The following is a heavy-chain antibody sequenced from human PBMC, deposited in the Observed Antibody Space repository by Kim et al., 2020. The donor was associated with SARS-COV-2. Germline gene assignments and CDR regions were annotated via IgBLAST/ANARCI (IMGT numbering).Heavy chain of an antibody. D-gene: IGHD2-2*01. Sequence: GGSLRLSCAASGFTFSSYSMNWVRQAPGKGLEWVSSISSSSSYIYYADSVKGRFTISRDNAKNSLYLQMNSLRAEDTAVYYCARDGTVPPRTRSYGMDVWGQGTTVTVSS. CDR3: ARDGTVPPRTRSYGMDV. CDR2: ISSSSSYI. V-gene: IGHV3-21*01. CDR1: GFTFSSYS. J-gene: IGHJ6*02.